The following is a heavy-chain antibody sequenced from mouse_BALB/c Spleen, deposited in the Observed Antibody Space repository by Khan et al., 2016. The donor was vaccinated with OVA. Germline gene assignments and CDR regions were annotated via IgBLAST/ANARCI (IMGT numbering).Heavy chain of an antibody. D-gene: IGHD2-1*01. CDR2: INPNNGDS. CDR3: ARSGYGNPFAY. CDR1: GYTFTSYY. Sequence: QVQLQQPGAELVKPGTSVKISCKASGYTFTSYYMYWVKQRPGQGLEWIGGINPNNGDSNFNEKFKCKATLTVDKSSSTAYMQLGILTSEDSAVYYCARSGYGNPFAYWGQGTLVTVSA. V-gene: IGHV1S81*02. J-gene: IGHJ3*01.